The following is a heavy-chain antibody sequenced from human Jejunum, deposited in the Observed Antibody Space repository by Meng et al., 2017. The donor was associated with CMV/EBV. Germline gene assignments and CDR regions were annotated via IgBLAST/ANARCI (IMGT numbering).Heavy chain of an antibody. CDR2: VYMSGST. CDR1: VGACSGYC. D-gene: IGHD6-13*01. J-gene: IGHJ4*02. V-gene: IGHV4-4*07. Sequence: QVRLQESGPGLGLPSDPPSLSCTFSVGACSGYCWYWSRQPAGKGLELVGRVYMSGSTNYNPSLRSQVAMSVETSKTQFSLRLTSVTAADTAVYYCARDRMAAPGSFEYWGQGTLVTVSS. CDR3: ARDRMAAPGSFEY.